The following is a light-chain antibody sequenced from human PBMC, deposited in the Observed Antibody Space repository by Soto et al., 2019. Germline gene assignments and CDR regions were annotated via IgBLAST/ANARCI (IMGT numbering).Light chain of an antibody. CDR3: QESYSTPWT. Sequence: DIQMTQSPSSLSASVGDRVTITCRASQGISSYLNWYQQKPGKAPKLLIYAASSLQSGVPSRFSGSGSGTDFTLTISSLQPEDSATYYCQESYSTPWTFGQGTKVEIK. J-gene: IGKJ1*01. CDR1: QGISSY. V-gene: IGKV1-39*01. CDR2: AAS.